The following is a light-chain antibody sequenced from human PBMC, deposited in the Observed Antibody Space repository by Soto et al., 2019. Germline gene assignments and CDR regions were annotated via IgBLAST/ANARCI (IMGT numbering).Light chain of an antibody. J-gene: IGLJ1*01. V-gene: IGLV1-40*01. CDR1: SSNIGAGYD. Sequence: QSVLTQPPSVSGAPGQRVTISCTGSSSNIGAGYDVHWYQQLPGTAPKLLIYDNSNRPSGVPDRFSGSKSGTSASLAITGLQAEHEADYYCQTYDTSLSGSWVFGTGTKVTVL. CDR3: QTYDTSLSGSWV. CDR2: DNS.